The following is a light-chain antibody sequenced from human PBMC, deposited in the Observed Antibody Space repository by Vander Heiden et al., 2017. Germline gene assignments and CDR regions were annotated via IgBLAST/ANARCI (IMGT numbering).Light chain of an antibody. CDR1: QGIGND. V-gene: IGKV1-6*01. CDR3: LQDYSYPRT. CDR2: AAY. Sequence: AIQMTQSPSSLSASVGDRVTIPCRASQGIGNDLGWYQQKPGKAPKLLIYAAYSLQSGVPARFSGSGSGTNFTLTISSLQPEDSATYYCLQDYSYPRTFGQGTKVEIK. J-gene: IGKJ1*01.